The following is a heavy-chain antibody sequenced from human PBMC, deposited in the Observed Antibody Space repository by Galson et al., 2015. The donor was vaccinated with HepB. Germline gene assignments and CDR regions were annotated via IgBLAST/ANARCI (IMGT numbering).Heavy chain of an antibody. V-gene: IGHV3-30*02. D-gene: IGHD2-15*01. CDR2: IRYDGSNK. Sequence: SLRLSCAASGFTFSSYGMHWVRQAPGKGLEWVAFIRYDGSNKYYADSVKGRFTISRDNSKNTLYLQMNSLRAEDTAVYYCAKDRLAAKYYYYYYGMDVWGQGTTVTVSS. J-gene: IGHJ6*02. CDR1: GFTFSSYG. CDR3: AKDRLAAKYYYYYYGMDV.